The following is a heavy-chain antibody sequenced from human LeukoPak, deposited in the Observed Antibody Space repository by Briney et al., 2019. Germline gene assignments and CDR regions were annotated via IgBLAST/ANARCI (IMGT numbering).Heavy chain of an antibody. D-gene: IGHD3-3*01. Sequence: PGGSLRLSCAASGFTFSSYAMSWVRQAPGKGLEWVSSISSSSSYIYYADSVKGRFTISRDNAKNSLYLQMNSLRAEDTAVYYCAREAYYDFWSGYYGYGMDVWGQGTTVTVSS. V-gene: IGHV3-21*01. CDR2: ISSSSSYI. J-gene: IGHJ6*02. CDR3: AREAYYDFWSGYYGYGMDV. CDR1: GFTFSSYA.